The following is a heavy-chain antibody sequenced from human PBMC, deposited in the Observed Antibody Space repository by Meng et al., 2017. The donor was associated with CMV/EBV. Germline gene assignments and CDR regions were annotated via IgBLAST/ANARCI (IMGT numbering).Heavy chain of an antibody. J-gene: IGHJ4*02. Sequence: SETLSLTCTVSGGSVSSGSYYWSWIRPPPGKGLEWIGYIYYSGSTNYNPSLKSRITISVDSSKNQFPLKLSSVTAADTAVYYCAKARSSTSYRTYYFDYWGQGTLVTVSS. CDR1: GGSVSSGSYY. CDR3: AKARSSTSYRTYYFDY. D-gene: IGHD2-2*01. V-gene: IGHV4-61*01. CDR2: IYYSGST.